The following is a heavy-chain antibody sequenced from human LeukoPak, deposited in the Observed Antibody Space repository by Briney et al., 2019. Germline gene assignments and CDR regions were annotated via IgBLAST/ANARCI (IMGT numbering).Heavy chain of an antibody. Sequence: ASVKVSCMASGYTFTGYYIHWVRQAPGQGLEWMGWINPNSGGTNYAQKFQGRVTMTRDTSISTAYMELSRLRSDDTAVYYCARPYISSSWYRNWFDPWGQGTLVTVSS. D-gene: IGHD6-13*01. V-gene: IGHV1-2*02. CDR3: ARPYISSSWYRNWFDP. CDR2: INPNSGGT. J-gene: IGHJ5*02. CDR1: GYTFTGYY.